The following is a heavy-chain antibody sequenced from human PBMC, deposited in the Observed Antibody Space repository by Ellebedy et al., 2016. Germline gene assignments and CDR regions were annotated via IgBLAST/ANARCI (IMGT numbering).Heavy chain of an antibody. CDR2: IKQDGSEK. CDR3: ASLLLWFEEQLDY. V-gene: IGHV3-7*01. Sequence: GESLKISXAASGFTFSSYWMSWVRQAPGKGLEWVANIKQDGSEKYYVDSVKGRFTISRDNAKNSLYLQMNSLRAEDTAVYYCASLLLWFEEQLDYWGQGTLVTVSS. CDR1: GFTFSSYW. D-gene: IGHD3-10*01. J-gene: IGHJ4*02.